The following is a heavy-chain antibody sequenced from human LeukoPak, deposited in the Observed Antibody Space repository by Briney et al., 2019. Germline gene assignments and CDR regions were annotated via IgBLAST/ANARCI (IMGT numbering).Heavy chain of an antibody. CDR1: GYTFSNYW. CDR3: ARHQGPDAYALDV. CDR2: IYPGDSDT. Sequence: GESLKISCKGSGYTFSNYWIGWVRQTPGKGLEWMGIIYPGDSDTRYSPSFQGQVTISADKSISTAYLQWSYLKASETAMYHGARHQGPDAYALDVWAQGTTVTVSS. V-gene: IGHV5-51*01. D-gene: IGHD3-16*01. J-gene: IGHJ6*02.